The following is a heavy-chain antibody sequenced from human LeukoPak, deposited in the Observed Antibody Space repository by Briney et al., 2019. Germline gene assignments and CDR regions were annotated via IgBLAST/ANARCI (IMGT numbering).Heavy chain of an antibody. J-gene: IGHJ5*02. CDR3: ATNKTMMTTAGLFDP. CDR2: IYNSAST. Sequence: SETLSLTCTVSGGSISSGTYYWAWIRQSPGKGLEWIGSIYNSASTYYNPSFKSRVTLSVDTSRNQFSLNVRSVTAADTGMYYCATNKTMMTTAGLFDPWGQGTLVIVSS. D-gene: IGHD4-17*01. V-gene: IGHV4-39*01. CDR1: GGSISSGTYY.